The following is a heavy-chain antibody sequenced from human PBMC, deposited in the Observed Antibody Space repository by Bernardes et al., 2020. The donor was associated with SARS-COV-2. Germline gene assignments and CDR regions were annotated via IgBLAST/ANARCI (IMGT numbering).Heavy chain of an antibody. CDR2: ISSSSGYI. V-gene: IGHV3-21*01. CDR3: ARERYYDSRSYYDAWEYFQH. J-gene: IGHJ1*01. D-gene: IGHD3-22*01. CDR1: GFTFSTYS. Sequence: GGSLRLSRAASGFTFSTYSMNWVRQVPGKGLEWVSSISSSSGYIDYADSVKGRFTISRDNAKNSLYLQMNSLRAEDTAVYYCARERYYDSRSYYDAWEYFQHWGQGTLVTVSS.